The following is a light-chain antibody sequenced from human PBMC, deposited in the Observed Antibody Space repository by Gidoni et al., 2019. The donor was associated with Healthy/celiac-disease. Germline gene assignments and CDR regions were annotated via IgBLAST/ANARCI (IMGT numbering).Light chain of an antibody. J-gene: IGKJ4*01. CDR1: QSVSSY. CDR2: DAS. V-gene: IGKV3-11*01. Sequence: EIVLTQSPATLSLSPGERATLSCRASQSVSSYLAWYQQKPGQAPSLLIYDASNRATGIPARFSGSGSGTDFTLTISSLEPEDFAVYYCQQRSNWPSTFGGXTKVEIK. CDR3: QQRSNWPST.